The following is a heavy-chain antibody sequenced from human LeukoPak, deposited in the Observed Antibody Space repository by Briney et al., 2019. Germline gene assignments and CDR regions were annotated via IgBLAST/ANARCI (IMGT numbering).Heavy chain of an antibody. CDR2: ISSSSSYI. CDR3: ARDTHFGGDFDY. D-gene: IGHD3-16*01. Sequence: PGGSLRLSCAASGFTFRDHYMSWIRQAPGKGLEWVSSISSSSSYIYYADSVKGRFTISRDNAKNSLYLQMNSLRAEDTAVYYCARDTHFGGDFDYWGQGTLVTVSS. CDR1: GFTFRDHY. J-gene: IGHJ4*02. V-gene: IGHV3-21*01.